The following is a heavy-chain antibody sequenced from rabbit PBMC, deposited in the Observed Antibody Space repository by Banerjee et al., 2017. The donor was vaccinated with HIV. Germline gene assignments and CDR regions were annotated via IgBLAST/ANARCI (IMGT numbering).Heavy chain of an antibody. CDR2: IDAGSSGIA. Sequence: QEQLQESGGGLFQPEGSLTLTCTASGFSLSNNYYMCWVRQAPGKGLEWIACIDAGSSGIAYYASWAKGRFTISKTSSTTVTLQMTSLTAADTATYFCARSPFVYWGYGYYFNLWGPGTLVTVS. V-gene: IGHV1S45*01. CDR3: ARSPFVYWGYGYYFNL. CDR1: GFSLSNNYY. J-gene: IGHJ4*01. D-gene: IGHD3-1*01.